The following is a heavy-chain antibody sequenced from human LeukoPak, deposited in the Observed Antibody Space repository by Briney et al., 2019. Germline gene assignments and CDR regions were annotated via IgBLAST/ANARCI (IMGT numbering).Heavy chain of an antibody. Sequence: WASVKVSCKASGGTFSSYAISWVRQAPGQGLEWMGGIIPIFGTANYAQKSQGRVTITADKSTSTAYMELSSLRSDDTAVYYCARSIVVVPAAMRGAFDIWGQGTMVTVSS. D-gene: IGHD2-2*01. CDR1: GGTFSSYA. CDR2: IIPIFGTA. J-gene: IGHJ3*02. V-gene: IGHV1-69*06. CDR3: ARSIVVVPAAMRGAFDI.